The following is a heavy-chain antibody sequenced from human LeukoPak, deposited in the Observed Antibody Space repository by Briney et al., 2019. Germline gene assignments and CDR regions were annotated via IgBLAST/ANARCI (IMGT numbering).Heavy chain of an antibody. D-gene: IGHD1-1*01. V-gene: IGHV4-4*07. Sequence: SETLSLTCTVSGGSITNYYWSWIRQSAGKGLEWIGRINTSGDTSYNPSIRSRVTMSVDTSKNQFSLKLSSVTAADTAVYYCARDRGTWNDDGFDYWGQGTLVTVSS. CDR2: INTSGDT. J-gene: IGHJ4*02. CDR1: GGSITNYY. CDR3: ARDRGTWNDDGFDY.